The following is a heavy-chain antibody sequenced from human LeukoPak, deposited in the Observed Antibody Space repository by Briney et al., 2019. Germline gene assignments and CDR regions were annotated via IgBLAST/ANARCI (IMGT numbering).Heavy chain of an antibody. Sequence: GGSLRPSCAASGLTFSSYSMNWVRQPPGKGLEWVSSISSSSSYIYYAYSVKGRFTNSRDNAKNSLYLQMNSLRAEDTAVYYCARDSPARRDGDYEDFDYWGQGTLVTVSS. CDR1: GLTFSSYS. V-gene: IGHV3-21*01. CDR3: ARDSPARRDGDYEDFDY. J-gene: IGHJ4*02. CDR2: ISSSSSYI. D-gene: IGHD4-17*01.